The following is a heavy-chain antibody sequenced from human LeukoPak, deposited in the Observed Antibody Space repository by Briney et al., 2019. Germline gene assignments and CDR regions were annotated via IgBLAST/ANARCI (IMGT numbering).Heavy chain of an antibody. V-gene: IGHV4-59*01. CDR1: GDSISSNY. CDR3: ARCNISWPARFDC. Sequence: PSETLSLTCTVSGDSISSNYWSWIRQPPGKGLEWIGFISYSGSPNCNPSLRSRVTISVDTSKNQFSLRLSSVSAADTAVYYCARCNISWPARFDCWGQGTLVTVSS. J-gene: IGHJ5*01. D-gene: IGHD6-13*01. CDR2: ISYSGSP.